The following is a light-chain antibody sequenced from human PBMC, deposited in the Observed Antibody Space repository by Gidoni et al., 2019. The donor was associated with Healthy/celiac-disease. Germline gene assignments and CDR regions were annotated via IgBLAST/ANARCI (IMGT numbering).Light chain of an antibody. V-gene: IGLV3-10*01. CDR3: YSTDSSGNHRGV. J-gene: IGLJ2*01. Sequence: SYELTQPPSVSVSPGQTDRITCSGDALQQKYAYWYQHKSGQAPVLVIYEDSKRPSGIPERFSGSSSGTMATLTISGAQVEDEADYYCYSTDSSGNHRGVFGGGTKLTVL. CDR2: EDS. CDR1: ALQQKY.